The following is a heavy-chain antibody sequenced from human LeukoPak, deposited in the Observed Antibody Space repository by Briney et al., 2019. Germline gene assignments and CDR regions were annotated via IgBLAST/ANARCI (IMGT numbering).Heavy chain of an antibody. Sequence: SVKVSCKASGGTYSSYTISWVRQAPGQGLEWMGRIIPILGIANYAQKFQGRVTITADKSTSTAYMELSSLRSEDTAVYYCARVRFATPYYYMDVWGKGTTVTVSS. V-gene: IGHV1-69*02. J-gene: IGHJ6*03. CDR2: IIPILGIA. CDR3: ARVRFATPYYYMDV. D-gene: IGHD3-3*01. CDR1: GGTYSSYT.